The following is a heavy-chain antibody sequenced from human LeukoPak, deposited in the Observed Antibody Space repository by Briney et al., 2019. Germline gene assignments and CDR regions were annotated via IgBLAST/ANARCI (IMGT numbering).Heavy chain of an antibody. CDR2: ISSSGSTT. V-gene: IGHV3-48*01. J-gene: IGHJ4*02. D-gene: IGHD1-7*01. CDR1: GFTFSSFS. Sequence: GGSLRLSCAASGFTFSSFSMNWVRQAPGKGLEWVSYISSSGSTTYYADSVKGRFTISRDNAKNSLYLQMNSLRAEDTAVYYCARDRGGSDWNFHFDYWGQGTLVTVSS. CDR3: ARDRGGSDWNFHFDY.